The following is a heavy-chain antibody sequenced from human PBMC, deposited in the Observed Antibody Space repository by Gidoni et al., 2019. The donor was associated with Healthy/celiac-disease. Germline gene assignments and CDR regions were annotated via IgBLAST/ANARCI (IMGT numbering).Heavy chain of an antibody. J-gene: IGHJ4*02. D-gene: IGHD3-10*01. CDR3: AKDRGGSGRYLFDY. CDR1: GFTFSSYG. V-gene: IGHV3-30*18. Sequence: QVQLVESGGGVVQPGRSLRLSCAASGFTFSSYGMHWVRQAPGQGLEWVAVISDDGSNKYYADSVKGRFTISRDNSKNTLYLQMNSLRAEDTAVYYCAKDRGGSGRYLFDYWGQGTLVTVSS. CDR2: ISDDGSNK.